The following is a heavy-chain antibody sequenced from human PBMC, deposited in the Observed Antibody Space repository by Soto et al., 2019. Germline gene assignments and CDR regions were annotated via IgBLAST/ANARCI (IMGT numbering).Heavy chain of an antibody. J-gene: IGHJ4*02. CDR1: GGSISSAAYY. D-gene: IGHD2-2*02. CDR3: ARKYTYGSNFFDC. Sequence: SETLSLTCTVSGGSISSAAYYWSWIRQHPGKGLEWIGYISHSGSTYSNPSLKSRFIISVDTSTNQFSLSLTSVTAADTAVYYCARKYTYGSNFFDCWGQGALVTVSS. V-gene: IGHV4-31*03. CDR2: ISHSGST.